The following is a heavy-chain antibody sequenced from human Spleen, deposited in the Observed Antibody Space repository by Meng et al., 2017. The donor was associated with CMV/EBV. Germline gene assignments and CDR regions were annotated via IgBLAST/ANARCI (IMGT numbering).Heavy chain of an antibody. CDR2: ISAYNGNT. D-gene: IGHD2-15*01. V-gene: IGHV1-18*01. Sequence: ASVKVSCKASGYTFTSYGISWVRQAPGQGLEWMGWISAYNGNTNYAQKLQGRVTMTTDTSTSTAYMELRSLRSEDTAVYYCASAGYCSGGSCYSDYWGQGTLVTVSS. CDR1: GYTFTSYG. J-gene: IGHJ4*02. CDR3: ASAGYCSGGSCYSDY.